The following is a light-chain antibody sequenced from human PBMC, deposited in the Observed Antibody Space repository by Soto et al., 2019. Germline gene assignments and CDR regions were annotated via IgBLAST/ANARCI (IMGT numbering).Light chain of an antibody. J-gene: IGKJ5*01. CDR3: QQTHSFPPT. CDR1: RDISSW. V-gene: IGKV1D-12*01. Sequence: DIQMTQSPSSVSASVGDSVTITCRASRDISSWLAWYQQRPGKAPKLLIYAASTLRSGIPLRFSGSASGTEFTLTISRLQREDVATYYCQQTHSFPPTFGQGTRLEI. CDR2: AAS.